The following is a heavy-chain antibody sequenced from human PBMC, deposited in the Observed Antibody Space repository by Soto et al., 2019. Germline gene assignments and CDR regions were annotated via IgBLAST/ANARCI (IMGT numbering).Heavy chain of an antibody. D-gene: IGHD6-19*01. CDR1: GFSLSTSGMC. CDR2: IDWDDDK. V-gene: IGHV2-70*11. CDR3: ARIRSSGWYNDY. J-gene: IGHJ4*02. Sequence: SGPTLVNPTQTLTLTCTFSGFSLSTSGMCVSWIRQPPGKALEWLARIDWDDDKYYSTSLKTRLTISKDTSKNQVVLTMTNMDPVDTATYYCARIRSSGWYNDYWGQGTLVTVSS.